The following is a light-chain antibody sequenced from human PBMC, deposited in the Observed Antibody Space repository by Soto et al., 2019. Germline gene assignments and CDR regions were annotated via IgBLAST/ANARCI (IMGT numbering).Light chain of an antibody. CDR3: QQYNDWPRT. CDR1: QLFSSN. Sequence: EIALTQSPGTLSLSPGESVTLSCRASQLFSSNLAWYQRRPGQAPRLLIYGSSTRATGVPPRFSGSASGTEFTLTISSLQSEDFGVYYCQQYNDWPRTFGQGTRLEIK. V-gene: IGKV3-15*01. J-gene: IGKJ5*01. CDR2: GSS.